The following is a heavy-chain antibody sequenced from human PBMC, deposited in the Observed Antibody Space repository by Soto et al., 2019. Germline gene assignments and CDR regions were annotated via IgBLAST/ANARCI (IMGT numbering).Heavy chain of an antibody. CDR1: GGSIRDYF. Sequence: QVQLQESGPGLVKPSETLSLTCTVSGGSIRDYFWTWIRQPPGKGLEWIGYIYYSGRTNYNPSLNGRFSIAVDSSKNYFSLQLRSVTAADAAVYYCARVGGDDFGDSGGFDYWGQGTLVTVSS. D-gene: IGHD4-17*01. J-gene: IGHJ4*02. V-gene: IGHV4-59*01. CDR3: ARVGGDDFGDSGGFDY. CDR2: IYYSGRT.